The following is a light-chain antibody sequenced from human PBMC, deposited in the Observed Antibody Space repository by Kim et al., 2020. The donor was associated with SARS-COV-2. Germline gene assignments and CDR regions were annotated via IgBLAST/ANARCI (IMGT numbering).Light chain of an antibody. V-gene: IGLV1-40*01. J-gene: IGLJ3*02. CDR3: QSYDRSLSGRV. Sequence: QSVLTQSPSVSGAPGQRVAISCTGSSSNIGAGYDVHWYQQLPGTAPKLLIYGNNNRPSGVPDRFSGSKSGTSASLAITGLQAEDEADYYCQSYDRSLSGRVFGGGTQLTVL. CDR2: GNN. CDR1: SSNIGAGYD.